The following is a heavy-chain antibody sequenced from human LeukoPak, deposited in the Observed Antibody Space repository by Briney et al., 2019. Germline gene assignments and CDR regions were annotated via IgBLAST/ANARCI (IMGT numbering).Heavy chain of an antibody. CDR2: NYPCDSDV. Sequence: GESLKISCKGSGYSFATYWIGWVRQMPGKGLEWMVMNYPCDSDVRYSPSFQGQVTMSADKSINTAYLQWSSLKASDTAIYYCGRRYSTGYSYYLDYWGQGTLVTVPA. CDR1: GYSFATYW. V-gene: IGHV5-51*01. D-gene: IGHD3-22*01. J-gene: IGHJ4*02. CDR3: GRRYSTGYSYYLDY.